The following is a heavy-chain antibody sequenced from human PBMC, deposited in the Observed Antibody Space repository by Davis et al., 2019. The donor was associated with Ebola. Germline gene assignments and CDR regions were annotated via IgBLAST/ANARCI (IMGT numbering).Heavy chain of an antibody. Sequence: SVTVSCKASVGPFSSYAISWVRQAPGQGLEWMGGIIPIFGTANYAQRFQGRVTVTRDTSTTTVYMDLSSLRSEDTALYYCTTPGGQDSGYDVFDIWGQGTMVTVSS. CDR1: VGPFSSYA. CDR3: TTPGGQDSGYDVFDI. D-gene: IGHD5-12*01. V-gene: IGHV1-69*05. CDR2: IIPIFGTA. J-gene: IGHJ3*02.